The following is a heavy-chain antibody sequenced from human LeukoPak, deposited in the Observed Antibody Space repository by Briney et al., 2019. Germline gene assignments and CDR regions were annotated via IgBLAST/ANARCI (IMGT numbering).Heavy chain of an antibody. Sequence: GGSLRLSCAASGFTFSSYAMSWVRQAPGKGLEWVSAISGSGGSTYYADSVKGRFTISRDNSKNTLYLQMNSLRAEDTAIYYCAKDHTPSSWYPSGYWGQGTLVTVSS. CDR1: GFTFSSYA. J-gene: IGHJ4*02. V-gene: IGHV3-23*01. D-gene: IGHD6-13*01. CDR3: AKDHTPSSWYPSGY. CDR2: ISGSGGST.